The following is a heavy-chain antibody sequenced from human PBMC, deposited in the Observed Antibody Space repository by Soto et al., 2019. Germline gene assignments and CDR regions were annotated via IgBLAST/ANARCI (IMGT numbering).Heavy chain of an antibody. Sequence: EVQLLESGGGLVQPGGSLRLSCAASGFTFSTFVMSWVRQAPGRGLEWVSGISGSGSVGNTYYADSVKGRFTISRDNSQNTLYLQMNSLRAEDTAVYYCAKGRTYYFYMDFCGKGTTVTVSS. V-gene: IGHV3-23*01. J-gene: IGHJ6*03. CDR3: AKGRTYYFYMDF. CDR1: GFTFSTFV. CDR2: ISGSGSVGNT.